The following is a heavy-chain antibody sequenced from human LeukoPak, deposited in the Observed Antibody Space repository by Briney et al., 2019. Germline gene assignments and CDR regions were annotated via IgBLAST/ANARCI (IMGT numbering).Heavy chain of an antibody. V-gene: IGHV4-4*07. CDR2: IYTSGST. Sequence: SETLSLTCTVSGGSISSYYWSWIRQPAGKGLEWIGRIYTSGSTNYNPSLKSRVTMSVDTSKNQFSLKLSSVTAADTAVYYCARDSITGYYYYYYYMDVWGKGTTVTISS. CDR3: ARDSITGYYYYYYYMDV. J-gene: IGHJ6*03. CDR1: GGSISSYY.